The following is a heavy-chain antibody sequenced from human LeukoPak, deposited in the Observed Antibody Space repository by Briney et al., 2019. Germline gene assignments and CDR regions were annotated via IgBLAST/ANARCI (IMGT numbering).Heavy chain of an antibody. V-gene: IGHV4-4*07. CDR2: IYTSGST. CDR1: GGSISSYY. D-gene: IGHD5-18*01. J-gene: IGHJ6*02. CDR3: ARAPRGYSYYYYYYGMDV. Sequence: SETLSLACTVSGGSISSYYWSWIRQPAGKGLEWIGRIYTSGSTNYNPSLKSRVTMSVDTSKNQFSLKLSSVTAADTAVYYCARAPRGYSYYYYYYGMDVWGQGTTVTVSS.